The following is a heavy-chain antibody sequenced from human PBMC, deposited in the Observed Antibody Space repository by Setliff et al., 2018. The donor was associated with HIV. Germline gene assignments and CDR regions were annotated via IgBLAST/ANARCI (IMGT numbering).Heavy chain of an antibody. V-gene: IGHV3-23*01. Sequence: GGSLRLSCAASGFTFSSYWMSWVRQAPGKGLEWVSAISGSGGSTYYADSVKGRFTISRDNSKNTLYLQMNSLRAEDTAVYYCARDKGIAVAGRLDYWGQGTLVTVSS. CDR2: ISGSGGST. CDR3: ARDKGIAVAGRLDY. J-gene: IGHJ4*02. D-gene: IGHD6-19*01. CDR1: GFTFSSYW.